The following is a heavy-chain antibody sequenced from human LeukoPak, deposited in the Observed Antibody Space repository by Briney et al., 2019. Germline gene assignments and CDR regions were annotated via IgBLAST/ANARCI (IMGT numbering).Heavy chain of an antibody. CDR3: ARYGDFAGHY. J-gene: IGHJ4*02. CDR2: IYYSGTP. D-gene: IGHD4-17*01. CDR1: GGSISSGRYF. Sequence: SETLSLTCTVIGGSISSGRYFWGWIRQPPGKGLEWIGSIYYSGTPYYNPSLKSRLTISVDTSKNQFSLKLTSVTAADTAVYYCARYGDFAGHYWGQGTLVTASS. V-gene: IGHV4-39*07.